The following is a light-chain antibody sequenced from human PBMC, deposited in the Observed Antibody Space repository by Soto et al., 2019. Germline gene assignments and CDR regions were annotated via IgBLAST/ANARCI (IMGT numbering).Light chain of an antibody. J-gene: IGLJ1*01. V-gene: IGLV2-8*01. CDR2: EVN. Sequence: QSVLTQPPSASGFPGQSVTISCTGTGSDVGRYNYVSWHQHHPGKAPKLIIYEVNKRPSEVPDRFSGSKSANTASLTVSGLQAEDEADYYCSSFAGSNTFVSGTGTKVAVL. CDR3: SSFAGSNTFV. CDR1: GSDVGRYNY.